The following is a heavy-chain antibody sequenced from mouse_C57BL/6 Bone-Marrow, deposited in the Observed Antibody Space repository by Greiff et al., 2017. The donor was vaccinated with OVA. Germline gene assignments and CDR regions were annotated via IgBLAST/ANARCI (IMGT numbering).Heavy chain of an antibody. D-gene: IGHD2-5*01. CDR1: GYTFTDYN. J-gene: IGHJ4*01. CDR3: AREDSNYDYYAMDY. V-gene: IGHV1-18*01. Sequence: VQLQQSGPELVKPGASVKIPCKASGYTFTDYNMDWVKQSHGKSLEWIGDINPNNGGTIYNQKFKGKATLTVDKSSSTAYMELRSLTSEDTAVYYCAREDSNYDYYAMDYWGQGTSVTVSP. CDR2: INPNNGGT.